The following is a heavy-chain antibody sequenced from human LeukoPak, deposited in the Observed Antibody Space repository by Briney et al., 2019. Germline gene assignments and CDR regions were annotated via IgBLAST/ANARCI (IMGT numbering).Heavy chain of an antibody. J-gene: IGHJ3*02. CDR2: IRSSGGST. Sequence: SGGSLRLSCAASGLTFTSYAMNWVRQAPGKGLEWVSHIRSSGGSTYYAGSVKGRFTISRDNSKNTLYLQMNSLRAEDTAVYYCAKALTGTKAFDIWGQGTMVTVSS. CDR1: GLTFTSYA. V-gene: IGHV3-23*01. CDR3: AKALTGTKAFDI. D-gene: IGHD1-20*01.